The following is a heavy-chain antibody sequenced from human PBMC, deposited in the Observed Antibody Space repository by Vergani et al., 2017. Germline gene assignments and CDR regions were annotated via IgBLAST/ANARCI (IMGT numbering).Heavy chain of an antibody. CDR1: GGTFSSYA. Sequence: QVQLVQSGAEVKKPGSSVKVSCKASGGTFSSYAISWVRQAPGQGLEWMGGIIPIFGTASYAQKFQGRVTITADESTSTAYMELSSLRSEDTAVYYCARGRSSSSPNYYYYYYMDVWGKGTTVTVSS. D-gene: IGHD6-6*01. J-gene: IGHJ6*03. V-gene: IGHV1-69*01. CDR3: ARGRSSSSPNYYYYYYMDV. CDR2: IIPIFGTA.